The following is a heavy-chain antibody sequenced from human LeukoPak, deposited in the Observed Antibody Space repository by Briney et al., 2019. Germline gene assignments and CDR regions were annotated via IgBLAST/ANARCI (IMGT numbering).Heavy chain of an antibody. CDR1: GIVFSDYC. J-gene: IGHJ5*02. CDR2: ISYTGRTI. V-gene: IGHV3-11*04. Sequence: GGSLRLSCAASGIVFSDYCMTWVRQAPGKGLESISYISYTGRTIHYADSVKGRFTISRDNAQKSLYLQMNSLRADDTAVYYCARRTSLTGIIDLWGQGTVVSVSS. CDR3: ARRTSLTGIIDL. D-gene: IGHD1-1*01.